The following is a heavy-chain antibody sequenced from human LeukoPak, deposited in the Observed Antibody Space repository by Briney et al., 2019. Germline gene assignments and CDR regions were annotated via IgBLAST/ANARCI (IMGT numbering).Heavy chain of an antibody. CDR2: IGSTSI. V-gene: IGHV3-48*01. D-gene: IGHD2-2*01. Sequence: GGSLRLSRAASGFTFSSTYMNWLRQAPGKGLEWVSYIGSTSIYADSVKGRFTISRDNAKNTLYLQMNSLRAEDTAVYYCARDGPPAGAGDFDYWGQGTPVTVSS. J-gene: IGHJ4*02. CDR3: ARDGPPAGAGDFDY. CDR1: GFTFSSTY.